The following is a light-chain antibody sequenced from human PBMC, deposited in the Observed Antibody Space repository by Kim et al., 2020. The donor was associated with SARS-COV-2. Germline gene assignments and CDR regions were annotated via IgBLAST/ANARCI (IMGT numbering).Light chain of an antibody. Sequence: QSVLTQPRSVSGSPGQSVTISCTGTSSDVGGYNYVSWYQRHPDKAPKLMIYDVSKRPSGVPDRFSGSKSGNTASLTISGLQAEDEADYYCCSYAGSYTYGFGTGTKVTVL. CDR1: SSDVGGYNY. V-gene: IGLV2-11*01. J-gene: IGLJ1*01. CDR2: DVS. CDR3: CSYAGSYTYG.